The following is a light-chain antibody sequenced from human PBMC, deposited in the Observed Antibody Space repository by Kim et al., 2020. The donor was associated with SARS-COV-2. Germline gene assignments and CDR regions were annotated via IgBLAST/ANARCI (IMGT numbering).Light chain of an antibody. V-gene: IGLV3-1*01. Sequence: VSPGKTASLTCSGDKLGYKYACWYQQKPGQSPVLVIYQDSKRPSGIPERFSGSNSGNTATLTISGTQAMDEADYYCQAWDSSTAVVFGGGTQLTVL. CDR2: QDS. CDR3: QAWDSSTAVV. J-gene: IGLJ2*01. CDR1: KLGYKY.